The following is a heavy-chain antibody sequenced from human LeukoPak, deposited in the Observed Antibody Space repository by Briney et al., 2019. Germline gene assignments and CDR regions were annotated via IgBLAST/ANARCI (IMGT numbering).Heavy chain of an antibody. CDR2: ISYDGSNK. Sequence: PGGSLRLSCAASGFTFSSYGMHWVRQAPGKGLEWVAVISYDGSNKYYADSVKGRFTISRDNSKNTLYLQMNSLRAEDTAVYYCARLRFNYYYGMDVWGQGTTVTVSS. CDR3: ARLRFNYYYGMDV. J-gene: IGHJ6*02. D-gene: IGHD4-17*01. CDR1: GFTFSSYG. V-gene: IGHV3-30*03.